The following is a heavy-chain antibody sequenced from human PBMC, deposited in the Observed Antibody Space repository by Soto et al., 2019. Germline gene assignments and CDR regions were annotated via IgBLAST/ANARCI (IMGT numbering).Heavy chain of an antibody. CDR2: INGSGGST. Sequence: EVQLLESGGGLIQPGGSLRLSCAASGFTFSSYAMNWVRQAPGQGLEWVSGINGSGGSTYYVDSVKSRFTVSRDNSKNRLYLRMSIRQSDVSAGEYSAEALSWYDYWGQGTLVTVSS. V-gene: IGHV3-23*01. J-gene: IGHJ4*02. D-gene: IGHD6-13*01. CDR3: AEALSWYDY. CDR1: GFTFSSYA.